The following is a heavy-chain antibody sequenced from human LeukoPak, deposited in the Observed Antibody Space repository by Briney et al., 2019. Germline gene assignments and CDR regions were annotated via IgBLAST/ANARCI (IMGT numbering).Heavy chain of an antibody. V-gene: IGHV3-30*02. D-gene: IGHD6-6*01. J-gene: IGHJ4*02. CDR2: IRYDGSNK. Sequence: GGSLRLSCAASGFTFSSYSMNWVRQAPGKGLEWVAFIRYDGSNKYYADSVKGRFTISRDNSKNTLYLQMNSLRAEDTAVYYCAKARQLARGVDYWGQGTLVTVSS. CDR1: GFTFSSYS. CDR3: AKARQLARGVDY.